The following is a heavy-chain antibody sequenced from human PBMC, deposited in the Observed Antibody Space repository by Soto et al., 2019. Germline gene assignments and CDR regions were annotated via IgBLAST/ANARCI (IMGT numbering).Heavy chain of an antibody. CDR1: GYTFTSYY. J-gene: IGHJ4*02. Sequence: GASVKVSCKASGYTFTSYYMHWVRQAPGQGLEWMGIINPSGGSTSYAQKFQGRVTMTRGTSTSTVYMELSSLRSEDTAVYYCARGDSGGSRYPYPCNYWGQGTLVTVSS. D-gene: IGHD2-15*01. CDR3: ARGDSGGSRYPYPCNY. V-gene: IGHV1-46*01. CDR2: INPSGGST.